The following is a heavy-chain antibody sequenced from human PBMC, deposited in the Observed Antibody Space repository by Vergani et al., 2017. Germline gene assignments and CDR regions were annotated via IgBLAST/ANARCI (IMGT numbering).Heavy chain of an antibody. V-gene: IGHV3-74*02. D-gene: IGHD2-2*01. CDR2: ISWNSGSI. CDR3: ARGPRYCSSTSCYEDAFDI. Sequence: EVQLVESGGGLVKPGGSLRLSCAASGFTFSNAWMSWVRQAPGKGLEWVSGISWNSGSIGYADSVKGRFTISRDNAKNTLYLQMNSLRAEDTAVYYCARGPRYCSSTSCYEDAFDIWGQGTMVTVSS. J-gene: IGHJ3*02. CDR1: GFTFSNAW.